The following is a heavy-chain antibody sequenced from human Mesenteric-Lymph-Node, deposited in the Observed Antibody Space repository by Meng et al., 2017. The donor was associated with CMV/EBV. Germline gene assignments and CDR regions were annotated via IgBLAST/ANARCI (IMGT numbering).Heavy chain of an antibody. CDR3: ARHQRWLKSEGGFNY. D-gene: IGHD4-23*01. Sequence: VPVQRWGAGLFKPSETLSLTCAGYGGSSSCYYWSWIRQPPGKGLEWIGEINHSGSTNYNPSLKSRVTISVDTSKNQFSLKLSSVTAADTAVYYCARHQRWLKSEGGFNYWGQGTLVTVSS. CDR2: INHSGST. J-gene: IGHJ4*02. CDR1: GGSSSCYY. V-gene: IGHV4-34*01.